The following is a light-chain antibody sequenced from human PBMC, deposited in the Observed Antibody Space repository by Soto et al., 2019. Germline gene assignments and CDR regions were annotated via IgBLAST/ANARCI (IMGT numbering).Light chain of an antibody. Sequence: DIVMTQSPDSLAVSLGERATINCKSSQSVLYSPNNKNYLAWYQQKPGQPPKLLIYWASTRESGVPDRFSGSESGTDFTLTISSLQAEDVAVYYCQQYYSTPWTFGQGTKVEIK. V-gene: IGKV4-1*01. CDR2: WAS. CDR3: QQYYSTPWT. CDR1: QSVLYSPNNKNY. J-gene: IGKJ1*01.